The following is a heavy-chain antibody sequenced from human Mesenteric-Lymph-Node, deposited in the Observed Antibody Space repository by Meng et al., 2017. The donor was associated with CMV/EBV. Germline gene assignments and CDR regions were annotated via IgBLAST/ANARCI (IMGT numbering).Heavy chain of an antibody. J-gene: IGHJ5*02. Sequence: GGSLRLSCAASGFTFSNSDMNWVRQAPGKGLEWVAVISYDGSNKYYADSVKGRFTISRDNAKNSLYLQMNSLRAEDTAVYYCAKSKPTYYYGSGSYPNNWFDPWGQGTLVTVSS. CDR3: AKSKPTYYYGSGSYPNNWFDP. CDR1: GFTFSNSD. CDR2: ISYDGSNK. D-gene: IGHD3-10*01. V-gene: IGHV3-30*18.